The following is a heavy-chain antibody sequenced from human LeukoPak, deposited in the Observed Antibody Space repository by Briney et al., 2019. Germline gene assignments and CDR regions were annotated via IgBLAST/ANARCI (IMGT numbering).Heavy chain of an antibody. D-gene: IGHD6-19*01. V-gene: IGHV1-18*01. Sequence: ASVKVSCKASGYTFTSYDISWVRQAPGQGLEWMGWISAYNGNTNYAQKLQGRVTMTTDTSTSTAYMELRSLRSDDTAVYYCARDMTPYSSGWYSYNYYYYGMDVWGQGTTVTVSS. J-gene: IGHJ6*02. CDR2: ISAYNGNT. CDR1: GYTFTSYD. CDR3: ARDMTPYSSGWYSYNYYYYGMDV.